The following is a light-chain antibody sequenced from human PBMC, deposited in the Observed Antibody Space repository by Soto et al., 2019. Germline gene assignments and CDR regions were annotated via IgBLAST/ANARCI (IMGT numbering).Light chain of an antibody. V-gene: IGKV3-15*01. CDR2: AAS. CDR3: QQYNNWPPTT. J-gene: IGKJ3*01. CDR1: PSVSGN. Sequence: EIVMTQSPATLSVSPGERATLSCRASPSVSGNLAWYQQKPAQAPRLLIYAASTRSTGIPARLSGSGSGTEFTLSISSLQSEDFAVYYCQQYNNWPPTTFGPGTKVDIK.